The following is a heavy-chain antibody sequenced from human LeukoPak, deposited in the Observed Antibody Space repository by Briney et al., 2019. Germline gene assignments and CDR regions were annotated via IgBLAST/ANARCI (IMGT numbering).Heavy chain of an antibody. CDR3: AKVGDYGDYALDY. D-gene: IGHD4-17*01. Sequence: PGGSLRLSCAASGFTFSSYGMHWVRHAPGKGLEWEAVISYDGSYKYYADSVKGRFTISRDNSKNTLYLQMNSLRAEDTAVYYCAKVGDYGDYALDYWGQGTLVTVSS. CDR2: ISYDGSYK. V-gene: IGHV3-30*18. CDR1: GFTFSSYG. J-gene: IGHJ4*02.